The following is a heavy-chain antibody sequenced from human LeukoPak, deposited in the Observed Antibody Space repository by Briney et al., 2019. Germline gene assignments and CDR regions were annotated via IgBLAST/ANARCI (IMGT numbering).Heavy chain of an antibody. J-gene: IGHJ4*02. CDR2: ISSNGGST. CDR3: ARDRVATIAGYFDY. CDR1: GFTFSSYA. V-gene: IGHV3-64*01. D-gene: IGHD5-12*01. Sequence: GGSLRLSCAASGFTFSSYAMHWVRQAPGKGLEYVSAISSNGGSTNYANSVKGRFTISRDNSKNTLYLQMGSLRAEDMAVYYCARDRVATIAGYFDYWGQGTLVTVSS.